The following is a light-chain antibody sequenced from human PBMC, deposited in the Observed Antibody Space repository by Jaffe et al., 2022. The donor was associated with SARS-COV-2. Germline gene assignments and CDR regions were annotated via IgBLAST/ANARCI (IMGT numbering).Light chain of an antibody. V-gene: IGLV2-14*01. Sequence: QSALTQPASVSGSPGQSITIPCTGTSSDVGAYNYVSWYQQHPDKAPKLMIYDVSNRPSGVSDRFSGSKSGNAASLTISGLQAEDEAHYYCSSFASSDTLVFGGGTKLTVL. CDR1: SSDVGAYNY. CDR2: DVS. J-gene: IGLJ2*01. CDR3: SSFASSDTLV.